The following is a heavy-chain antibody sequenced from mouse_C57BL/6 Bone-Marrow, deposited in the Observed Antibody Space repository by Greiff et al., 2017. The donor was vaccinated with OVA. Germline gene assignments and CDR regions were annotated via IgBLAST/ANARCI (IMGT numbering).Heavy chain of an antibody. Sequence: EVQGVESGGGLVKPGGSLKLSCAASGFTFSSYAMSWVRQTPEKRLEWVATISDGGSYTYYPDNVKGRFTISRDNAKNNLYLQMSHLKSEDTAMYYCARDYYGSRWFAYWGQGTLVTVSA. CDR2: ISDGGSYT. J-gene: IGHJ3*01. V-gene: IGHV5-4*01. CDR3: ARDYYGSRWFAY. CDR1: GFTFSSYA. D-gene: IGHD1-1*01.